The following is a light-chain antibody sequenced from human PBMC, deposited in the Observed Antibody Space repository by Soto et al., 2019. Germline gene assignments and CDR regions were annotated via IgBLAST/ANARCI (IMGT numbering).Light chain of an antibody. Sequence: QSALTQPPSASGSPGQSVTISCTGTSSDIGGYNFVSWYQHHPDKAPKLMIYEITKRPSGVPARFSGSKSDNPASLTVSGLQDEDEADYYCSSYAGSNNDVFGTGTKVTVL. CDR1: SSDIGGYNF. CDR2: EIT. CDR3: SSYAGSNNDV. J-gene: IGLJ1*01. V-gene: IGLV2-8*01.